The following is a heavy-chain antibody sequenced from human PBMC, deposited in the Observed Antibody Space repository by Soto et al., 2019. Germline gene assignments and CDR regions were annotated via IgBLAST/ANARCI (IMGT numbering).Heavy chain of an antibody. J-gene: IGHJ5*02. Sequence: PXESLSLSCAASGFTFSDYYMSWIRQAPGMGLEWVSYISGSGNSIYYADSVKGRFTISRDNAKNSLYLQMNSLRVEDTAVYYCATLSTQFDRWGQGNLVTVSS. CDR2: ISGSGNSI. V-gene: IGHV3-11*01. CDR1: GFTFSDYY. CDR3: ATLSTQFDR. D-gene: IGHD1-1*01.